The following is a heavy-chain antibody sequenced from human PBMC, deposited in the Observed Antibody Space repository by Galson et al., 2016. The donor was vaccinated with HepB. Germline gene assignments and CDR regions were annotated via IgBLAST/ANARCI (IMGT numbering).Heavy chain of an antibody. J-gene: IGHJ4*02. CDR2: ISGSGADT. D-gene: IGHD3-9*01. CDR1: GFTFSTYA. CDR3: AKDASRSFDWLFPPLDY. Sequence: SLRLSCAASGFTFSTYAMSWVRQAPGKGLEWVSAISGSGADTSYADSVKGRFTISRDNSKKTLYLQMNSLRAEDTAIYYCAKDASRSFDWLFPPLDYWGQGSLVTVSS. V-gene: IGHV3-23*01.